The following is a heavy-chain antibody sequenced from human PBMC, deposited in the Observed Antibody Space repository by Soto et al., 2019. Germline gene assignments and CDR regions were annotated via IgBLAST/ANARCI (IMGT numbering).Heavy chain of an antibody. V-gene: IGHV3-74*01. Sequence: EVQLVASGGGLVQPGGSLRLSCAASGFTFRNSWMHWGRQAPGTGLVWVSHIHSDGSLTTYADSVKGRCTISRDNAKNTLYLQMNSLRAEDTAVYFCARDSSYALDVWGQGTTVSVSS. D-gene: IGHD3-16*01. CDR2: IHSDGSLT. CDR1: GFTFRNSW. J-gene: IGHJ6*01. CDR3: ARDSSYALDV.